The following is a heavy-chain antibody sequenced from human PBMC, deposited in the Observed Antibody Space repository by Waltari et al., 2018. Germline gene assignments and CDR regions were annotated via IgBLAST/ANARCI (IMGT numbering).Heavy chain of an antibody. CDR1: GGSFTAYL. V-gene: IGHV4-34*01. Sequence: QVQLQQWGAGLLKPSETLSLTCAVYGGSFTAYLWSWIRQAPGKGLGWVGEIHHCGSTNYNPSLKSRVTISVDTAKHQFSLKLSSMTAADTAVYYCARGVGSPHYFYGMDVWGQGTTVTVSS. CDR3: ARGVGSPHYFYGMDV. J-gene: IGHJ6*02. CDR2: IHHCGST. D-gene: IGHD1-26*01.